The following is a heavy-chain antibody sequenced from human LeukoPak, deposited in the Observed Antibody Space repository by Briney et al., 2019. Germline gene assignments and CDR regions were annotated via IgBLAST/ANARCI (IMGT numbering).Heavy chain of an antibody. J-gene: IGHJ4*02. D-gene: IGHD2-2*01. CDR1: GFTVSSNY. CDR3: VRSSSTSSFDY. Sequence: GGSLRLSCAASGFTVSSNYMSWVRQAPGKGLEWVSSISYIYYADSFQGRFTISRDNAKNSLYLQMDSLRAEDTAVYYCVRSSSTSSFDYWGQGTLVTVSS. CDR2: ISYI. V-gene: IGHV3-21*01.